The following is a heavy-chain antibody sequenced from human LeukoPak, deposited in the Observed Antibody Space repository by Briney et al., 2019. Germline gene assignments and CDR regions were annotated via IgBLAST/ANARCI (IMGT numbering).Heavy chain of an antibody. CDR3: AKDQTIIGPAEYYFDY. V-gene: IGHV3-30*18. CDR2: ISYDGSNK. CDR1: GFTFSSYG. D-gene: IGHD3-3*01. J-gene: IGHJ4*02. Sequence: GGSLRLSCAASGFTFSSYGMHWVRQAPGKGLEWVAVISYDGSNKYYADSVKGRFTISRDNSKNTLYLQMNSLRAEDTAVYYCAKDQTIIGPAEYYFDYWGQGTLVTVSS.